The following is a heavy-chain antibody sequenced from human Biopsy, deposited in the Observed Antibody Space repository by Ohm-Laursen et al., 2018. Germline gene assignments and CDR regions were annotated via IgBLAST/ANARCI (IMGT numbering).Heavy chain of an antibody. D-gene: IGHD3-22*01. CDR1: GESFNGYY. CDR3: VRGVDYYDPYHYYALDV. J-gene: IGHJ6*02. CDR2: INHSGRT. V-gene: IGHV4-34*01. Sequence: TLSLTCAAYGESFNGYYWSWIRQTPGKGLEWIGEINHSGRTNYNPSLKSRVTISVDTSKNKFFLKVRSVTAADTAVYYCVRGVDYYDPYHYYALDVWGQGTTVTVSS.